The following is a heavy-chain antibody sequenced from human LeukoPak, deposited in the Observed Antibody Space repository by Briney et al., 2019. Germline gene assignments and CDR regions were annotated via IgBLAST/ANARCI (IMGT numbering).Heavy chain of an antibody. CDR3: ARGGYYYYFDY. CDR1: GFTVSSNY. V-gene: IGHV3-53*01. D-gene: IGHD3-22*01. J-gene: IGHJ4*02. Sequence: GGSLRLSCAASGFTVSSNYMSWVRQAPGKGLEWVSVIYSGGSTYYADSVKGRFAISRDNSKNTLYLQMNSLRAEDTAVYYCARGGYYYYFDYWGQGALVTVSS. CDR2: IYSGGST.